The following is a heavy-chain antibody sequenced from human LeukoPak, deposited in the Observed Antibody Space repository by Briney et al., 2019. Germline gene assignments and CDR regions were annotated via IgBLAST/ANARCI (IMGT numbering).Heavy chain of an antibody. Sequence: GGSLRLSCAASGFTFSGSAMHWVRQASGKGLEWVGRIRSKANSYATAYAASVKGRFTISRDDSKNTAYLQMNSLRAEDTAVYFCARGQTLTFWGQGTLVTVSS. V-gene: IGHV3-73*01. D-gene: IGHD3-16*01. CDR2: IRSKANSYAT. CDR1: GFTFSGSA. CDR3: ARGQTLTF. J-gene: IGHJ4*02.